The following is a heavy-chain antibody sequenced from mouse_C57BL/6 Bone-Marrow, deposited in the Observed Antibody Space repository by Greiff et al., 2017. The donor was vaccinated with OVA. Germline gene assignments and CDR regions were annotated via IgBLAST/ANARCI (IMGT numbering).Heavy chain of an antibody. V-gene: IGHV14-4*01. CDR3: TTLVVATDY. D-gene: IGHD1-1*01. J-gene: IGHJ2*01. Sequence: EVKLMESGAELVRPGASVKLSCTASGFNIKDDYMHWVKQRPEQGLEWIGWIDPENGDTEYASKFQGKATITADTSSNTAYLQLSSLTSEDTAVYYCTTLVVATDYWGQGTTLTVSS. CDR1: GFNIKDDY. CDR2: IDPENGDT.